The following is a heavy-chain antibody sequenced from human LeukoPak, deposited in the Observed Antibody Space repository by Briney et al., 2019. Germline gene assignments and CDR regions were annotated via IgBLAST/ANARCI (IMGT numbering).Heavy chain of an antibody. J-gene: IGHJ4*02. CDR2: IYYSGST. D-gene: IGHD6-13*01. CDR1: GGSISSYY. CDR3: ARHRPSNSRPQSYYFDY. Sequence: SETLSLTCTVSGGSISSYYWSWIRQPPGKGLEWIGYIYYSGSTNYNPSLKSRVTISVDTSKNQFSLKLSSVTAADTAVYYCARHRPSNSRPQSYYFDYWGQGTLVTVSS. V-gene: IGHV4-59*08.